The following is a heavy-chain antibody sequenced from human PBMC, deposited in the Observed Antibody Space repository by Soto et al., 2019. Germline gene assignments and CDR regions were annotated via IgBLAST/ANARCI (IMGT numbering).Heavy chain of an antibody. D-gene: IGHD3-9*01. CDR2: IIPIFGTA. Sequence: QVQLVQSGAEVKKPGSSVKVSCKASGGTFSSYAISWVRQAPGQGLEWMGGIIPIFGTANYAQKFQGRVTITADESTSTAYMELSRLRSEDTSVFYCARWAGLRYFDWLPYYYYGMDVWGQGTTVTVSS. CDR3: ARWAGLRYFDWLPYYYYGMDV. J-gene: IGHJ6*02. V-gene: IGHV1-69*01. CDR1: GGTFSSYA.